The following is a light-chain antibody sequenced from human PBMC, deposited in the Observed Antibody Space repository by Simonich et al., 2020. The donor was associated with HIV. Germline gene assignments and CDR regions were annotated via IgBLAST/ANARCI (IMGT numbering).Light chain of an antibody. J-gene: IGKJ3*01. CDR1: QSVLYSSNNKNY. Sequence: DIVMTQSPDSLAVSLGERATINCKSSQSVLYSSNNKNYLAWYQQKPGQPPKLRIYWASTRESGVPERFSGSGSGTDFTLTISSLQAEDVAVYYCQEYYSTLGTFGPGTKVDIK. V-gene: IGKV4-1*01. CDR2: WAS. CDR3: QEYYSTLGT.